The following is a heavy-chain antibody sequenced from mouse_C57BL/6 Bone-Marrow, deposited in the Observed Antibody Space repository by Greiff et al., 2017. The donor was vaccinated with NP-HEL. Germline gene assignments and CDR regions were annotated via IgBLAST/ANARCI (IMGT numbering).Heavy chain of an antibody. J-gene: IGHJ1*03. Sequence: VQLQQSGAELVRPGTSVKMSCKASGYTFTNYWIGWAKQRPGHGLEWIGDIYPGGGYTNYNEKFKGKATLTADKSSSTAYMQFSSLTSEDSAIYYGARWGYGFHGYFDVWAQGPRSPSPQ. D-gene: IGHD2-10*02. CDR3: ARWGYGFHGYFDV. V-gene: IGHV1-63*01. CDR1: GYTFTNYW. CDR2: IYPGGGYT.